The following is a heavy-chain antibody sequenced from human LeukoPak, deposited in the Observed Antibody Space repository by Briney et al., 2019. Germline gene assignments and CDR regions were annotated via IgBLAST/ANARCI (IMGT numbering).Heavy chain of an antibody. CDR3: VGRPTTGTTQDYFDY. CDR1: GGSISSSGYS. V-gene: IGHV4-39*01. Sequence: SETLSLTCAVSGGSISSSGYSWGWIRQPPGKGLEWIGILYSGGSTQYNPSLKSRVTMSGDTSKNQFSLKVSSVTAADTAVYYCVGRPTTGTTQDYFDYWGEGTLVTVSS. J-gene: IGHJ4*02. D-gene: IGHD1-1*01. CDR2: LYSGGST.